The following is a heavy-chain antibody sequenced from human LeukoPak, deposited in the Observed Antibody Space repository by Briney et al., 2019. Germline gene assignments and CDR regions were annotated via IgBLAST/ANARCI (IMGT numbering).Heavy chain of an antibody. CDR1: GLSFGFYA. D-gene: IGHD3-16*01. Sequence: PGGSLRLSCAASGLSFGFYAMSWVRQAPGKGLEWVSSISGGGAGTYYADSVRGRFTISRDNSKSTLYLQMNSLRADDTAIYYCARNQQLGGHSYYYYGMDVWGQGTTVTVSS. CDR3: ARNQQLGGHSYYYYGMDV. V-gene: IGHV3-23*01. J-gene: IGHJ6*02. CDR2: ISGGGAGT.